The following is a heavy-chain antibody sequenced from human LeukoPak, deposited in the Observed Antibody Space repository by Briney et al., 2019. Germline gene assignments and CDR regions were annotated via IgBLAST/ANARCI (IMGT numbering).Heavy chain of an antibody. Sequence: PGGSLRLSCAASGFSFSSSWMHWVRQAPGTGLVWVSRINSDGSTTNYEDSVKGRFTISRDNAMSTLYLQMNSPRAEDTAVYYCARDFGPYGMDVWGQGTTVTVSS. CDR3: ARDFGPYGMDV. V-gene: IGHV3-74*01. CDR2: INSDGSTT. D-gene: IGHD3-16*01. CDR1: GFSFSSSW. J-gene: IGHJ6*02.